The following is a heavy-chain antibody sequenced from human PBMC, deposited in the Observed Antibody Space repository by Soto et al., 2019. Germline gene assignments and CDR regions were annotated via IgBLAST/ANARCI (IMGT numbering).Heavy chain of an antibody. Sequence: QVQLQESGPGLVKPSQTLSLTCTVSGGSISSGGYYWSWIRQHPGKGLEWIGYIYYSGSTYYNPSLKSRVTISVDTSKNQFSLKLSSVTAADTAVYYCARDLVQLERRYYCYYYMDVWGKGTTVTVSS. D-gene: IGHD1-1*01. CDR1: GGSISSGGYY. V-gene: IGHV4-31*03. CDR3: ARDLVQLERRYYCYYYMDV. J-gene: IGHJ6*03. CDR2: IYYSGST.